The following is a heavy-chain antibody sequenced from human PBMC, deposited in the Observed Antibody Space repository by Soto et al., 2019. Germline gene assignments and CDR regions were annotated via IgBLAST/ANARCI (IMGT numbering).Heavy chain of an antibody. CDR3: ARGGRNCSSNTCYYYGMDV. J-gene: IGHJ6*02. D-gene: IGHD2-2*01. V-gene: IGHV4-61*01. CDR1: GFAFSSGTFY. Sequence: PXGTLSLSCTVSGFAFSSGTFYWGWIRQRPGKGLEWIGYIYYSVSTNYNPSLKSRVTISVDTSKNQFSLKLRSVTAADTAVNYCARGGRNCSSNTCYYYGMDVWGQGTTVTVSS. CDR2: IYYSVST.